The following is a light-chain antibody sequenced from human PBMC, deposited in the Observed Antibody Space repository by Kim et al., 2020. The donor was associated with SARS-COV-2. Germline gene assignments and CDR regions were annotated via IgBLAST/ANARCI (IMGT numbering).Light chain of an antibody. Sequence: EIVLTQSPGTLSLSPGERATLSCRASQSVSSSYLAWYQQKPSQAPRLLIYGASSRATGIPDRFSGSGSGTDFTLTISRLEPEDFAVYYCQQYGSSPWTFGQGTKGDIK. J-gene: IGKJ1*01. CDR1: QSVSSSY. V-gene: IGKV3-20*01. CDR3: QQYGSSPWT. CDR2: GAS.